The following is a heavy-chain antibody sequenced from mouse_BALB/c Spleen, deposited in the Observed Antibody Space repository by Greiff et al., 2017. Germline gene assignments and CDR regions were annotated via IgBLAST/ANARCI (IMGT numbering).Heavy chain of an antibody. J-gene: IGHJ3*01. CDR1: GFSLTSYG. CDR2: IWAGGST. CDR3: ARDYDYDVAWFAY. V-gene: IGHV2-9*02. D-gene: IGHD2-4*01. Sequence: VMLVESGPGLVAPSQSLSITCTVSGFSLTSYGVHWVRQPPGKGLEWLGVIWAGGSTNYNSALMSRLSISKDNSKSQVFLKMNSLQTDDTAMYYCARDYDYDVAWFAYWGQGTLVTVSA.